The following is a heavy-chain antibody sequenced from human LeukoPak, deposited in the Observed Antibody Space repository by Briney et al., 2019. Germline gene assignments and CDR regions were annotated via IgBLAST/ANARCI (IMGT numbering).Heavy chain of an antibody. V-gene: IGHV4-34*01. CDR2: INHSGST. CDR3: ARVERLVRGVSNYYYYAMDV. Sequence: SETLSLTCAVYGGSFSGYYWSWIRQPPGKGLEWIGEINHSGSTNYNPSLKSRVTISVDTSKNQFSLKLSSVTAADTAVYYCARVERLVRGVSNYYYYAMDVWGQGTTVTVSS. D-gene: IGHD3-10*01. J-gene: IGHJ6*02. CDR1: GGSFSGYY.